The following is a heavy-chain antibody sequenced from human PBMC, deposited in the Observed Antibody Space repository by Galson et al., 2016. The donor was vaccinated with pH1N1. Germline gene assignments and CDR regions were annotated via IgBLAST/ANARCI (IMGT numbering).Heavy chain of an antibody. CDR1: GSTFTTYG. D-gene: IGHD2-15*01. CDR3: ASRRILECSGGSGYLDA. V-gene: IGHV1-18*01. CDR2: ISTYTGNA. J-gene: IGHJ4*02. Sequence: QSGAEVTKAGESPKISCKASGSTFTTYGIDWVRQAPGQGLEWMGWISTYTGNAKYAQKFQGRLTLTTDPFTNIAYMDLGSLTSDDTATYCCASRRILECSGGSGYLDAWGQGTLVIVSS.